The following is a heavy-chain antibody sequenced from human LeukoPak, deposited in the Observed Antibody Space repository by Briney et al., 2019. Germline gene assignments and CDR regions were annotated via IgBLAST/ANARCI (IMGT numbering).Heavy chain of an antibody. J-gene: IGHJ4*02. Sequence: WETLSLTCAVYGGSFSGYYWSWIRQPPGKGLEWIGEINHSGSTNYNPSLKSRVTISVDTSKNQFSLKLSSVTAADTAVYYCARGRRGNSGSYHYWGQGTLVTVSS. D-gene: IGHD3-10*01. V-gene: IGHV4-34*01. CDR1: GGSFSGYY. CDR3: ARGRRGNSGSYHY. CDR2: INHSGST.